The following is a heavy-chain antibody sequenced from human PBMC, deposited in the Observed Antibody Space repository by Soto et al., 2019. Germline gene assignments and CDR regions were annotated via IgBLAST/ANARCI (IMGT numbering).Heavy chain of an antibody. J-gene: IGHJ4*02. CDR3: AHRVLRTVFGLVTTTASYFDC. CDR2: IYWDDDK. Sequence: QITLNESGPTQVKPRQTLTLTCTFSGFSLTTSGLGVGWIRQSPGKAPDWLALIYWDDDKRYSPSLKSRLTITKDTSTNQVVLTMADLDPADTATYYCAHRVLRTVFGLVTTTASYFDCWGQGTPVAVSS. V-gene: IGHV2-5*02. CDR1: GFSLTTSGLG. D-gene: IGHD3-3*01.